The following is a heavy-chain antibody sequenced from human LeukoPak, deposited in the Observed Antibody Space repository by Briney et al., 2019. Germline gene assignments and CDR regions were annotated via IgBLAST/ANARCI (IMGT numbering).Heavy chain of an antibody. J-gene: IGHJ3*02. Sequence: KPSETLSLTCTVSGGSISSYYWSWIRQPPGKGLEWIGYIYYSGSTNYNPSLKSRVTISVDTSKNQFSLKLSSVTAADTAVYYCARSFYYDFWSGYYSMTVGAFDIWGQGTMDTVSS. CDR1: GGSISSYY. D-gene: IGHD3-3*01. CDR2: IYYSGST. CDR3: ARSFYYDFWSGYYSMTVGAFDI. V-gene: IGHV4-59*01.